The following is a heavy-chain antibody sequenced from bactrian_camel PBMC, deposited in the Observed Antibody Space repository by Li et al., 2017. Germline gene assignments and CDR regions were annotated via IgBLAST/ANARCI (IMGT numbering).Heavy chain of an antibody. V-gene: IGHV3S66*01. D-gene: IGHD3*01. CDR3: AAQMYYWGESFSLCPVSFGH. J-gene: IGHJ4*01. CDR2: ISDADGAT. Sequence: VQLVESGGGSVQAGGSLRLSCAASGYTDDNHCLGWFRQAPGQSREWVAISDADGATRYADSVKGRFTISTDNDMNTVYLQMNALKPEDTAMYYCAAQMYYWGESFSLCPVSFGHWGQGTQVTVSS. CDR1: GYTDDNHC.